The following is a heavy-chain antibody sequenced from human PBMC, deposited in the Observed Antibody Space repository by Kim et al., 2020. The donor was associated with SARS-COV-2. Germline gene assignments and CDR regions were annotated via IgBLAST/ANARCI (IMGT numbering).Heavy chain of an antibody. CDR1: GFTFSSYS. V-gene: IGHV3-21*01. D-gene: IGHD6-13*01. CDR2: ISSSSSYI. CDR3: ARDRGIAAAGTIVAYYYYGMDV. Sequence: GGSLRLSCAASGFTFSSYSMNWVRQAPGKGLECVSSISSSSSYIYYADSVKGRFTISRDNAKNSLYLQMNSLRAEDTAVYYCARDRGIAAAGTIVAYYYYGMDVWGQGTTVTVSS. J-gene: IGHJ6*02.